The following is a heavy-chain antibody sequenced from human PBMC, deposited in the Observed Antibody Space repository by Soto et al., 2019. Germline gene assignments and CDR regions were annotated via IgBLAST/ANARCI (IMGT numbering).Heavy chain of an antibody. D-gene: IGHD3-22*01. CDR1: GFTFSSYA. Sequence: HPGGSLRLSSAASGFTFSSYAMSWVRQAPGKGLEWVSAISGSGGSTYYADSVKGRFTISRDNSKNTLYLQMNSLRAEDTAVYYCAKARAYYYDSSGYPMDVWGQGTTVTVSS. V-gene: IGHV3-23*01. CDR3: AKARAYYYDSSGYPMDV. CDR2: ISGSGGST. J-gene: IGHJ6*02.